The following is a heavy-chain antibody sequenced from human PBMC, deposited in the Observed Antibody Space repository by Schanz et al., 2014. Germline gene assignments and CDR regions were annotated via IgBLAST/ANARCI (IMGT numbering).Heavy chain of an antibody. CDR2: ISWNSGSI. CDR3: VKDIYDFWSGNFDY. J-gene: IGHJ4*02. CDR1: GFTFSSYA. V-gene: IGHV3-9*01. Sequence: VRLVESEGGVVQPGGSLRLSCAASGFTFSSYAMSWVRQAPGKGLEWVSGISWNSGSIGYEDSVKGRFTISRDNAKNSLYLQMNSLRAEDTALYFCVKDIYDFWSGNFDYWGQGTLVTVSS. D-gene: IGHD3-3*01.